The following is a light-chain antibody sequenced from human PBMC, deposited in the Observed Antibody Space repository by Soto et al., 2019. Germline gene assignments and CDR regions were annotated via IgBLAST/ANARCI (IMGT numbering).Light chain of an antibody. Sequence: IQMTQSPSSLSASVGDRLTITCRASQSISSYLNWYQQKPGKAPKLMIYAASSLQSGVPSRFSGSGSGTDFTLTISSLQPEDFATYYCQQSYSTLFTFGPGTKVDIK. CDR3: QQSYSTLFT. CDR2: AAS. V-gene: IGKV1-39*01. CDR1: QSISSY. J-gene: IGKJ3*01.